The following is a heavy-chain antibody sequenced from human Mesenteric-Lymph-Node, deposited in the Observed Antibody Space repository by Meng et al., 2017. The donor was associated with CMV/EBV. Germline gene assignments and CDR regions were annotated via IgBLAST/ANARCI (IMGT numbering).Heavy chain of an antibody. V-gene: IGHV4-39*07. J-gene: IGHJ4*02. CDR1: GCPIISSIHY. CDR2: IYYSGST. Sequence: ADTLSPTCTAPGCPIISSIHYWGGIRQPPGKGLGWIGSIYYSGSTYYNPSLKSRVAISVDTSKNQFSQKLSSVTAADTAVCYCARARPSPGIAVAGSFDYWGQGTLVTVSS. CDR3: ARARPSPGIAVAGSFDY. D-gene: IGHD6-19*01.